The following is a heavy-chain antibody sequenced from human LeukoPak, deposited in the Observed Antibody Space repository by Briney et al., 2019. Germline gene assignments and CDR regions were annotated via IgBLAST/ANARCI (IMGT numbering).Heavy chain of an antibody. V-gene: IGHV1-69*04. Sequence: SVKVSCKASGGTFSSYAISWVRQAPGQGLEWMGRIIPILGIANYAQKFQGGVTITADKSTSTAYMELSSLRSEDTAVYYCARVTDSSGYYSYYYYGMDVWGQGTTVTVSS. CDR3: ARVTDSSGYYSYYYYGMDV. D-gene: IGHD3-22*01. CDR2: IIPILGIA. CDR1: GGTFSSYA. J-gene: IGHJ6*02.